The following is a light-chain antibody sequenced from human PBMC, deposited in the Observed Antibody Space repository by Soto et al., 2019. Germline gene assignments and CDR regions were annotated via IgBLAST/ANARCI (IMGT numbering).Light chain of an antibody. CDR3: QQLKTYPYT. V-gene: IGKV1-9*01. CDR2: SAS. Sequence: IPLTQSPSSLSASVGDRVTGPCRASQDINKFLAWFQQKPGKAPNLLIFSASTLQSAVPSRFSGGGSGTDFTLTIDSLQPEDFATYYCQQLKTYPYTFGQGTRLEIK. J-gene: IGKJ5*01. CDR1: QDINKF.